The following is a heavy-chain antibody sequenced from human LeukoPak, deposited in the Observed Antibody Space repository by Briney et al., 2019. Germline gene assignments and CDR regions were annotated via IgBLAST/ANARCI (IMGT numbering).Heavy chain of an antibody. V-gene: IGHV1-2*02. CDR2: INPNSGGT. CDR3: ARGWSKYFDY. Sequence: ASVKVSCKASGYTFTGYYMHWVRQAPGQGLEWMGWINPNSGGTQYAQKFQGRVTMTRDTSSSTAYMELSRLRSDDTAVYYCARGWSKYFDYWGQGALVTVSS. CDR1: GYTFTGYY. J-gene: IGHJ4*02.